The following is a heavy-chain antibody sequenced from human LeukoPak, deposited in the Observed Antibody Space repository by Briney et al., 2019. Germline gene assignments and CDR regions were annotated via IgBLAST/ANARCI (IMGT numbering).Heavy chain of an antibody. CDR1: GFTVSSNY. V-gene: IGHV3-7*01. D-gene: IGHD3-22*01. CDR3: ARERSITMIVVDYLIDY. Sequence: PGGSLRLSCAASGFTVSSNYMSWVRQAPGKGLEWVANIKQDGSEKYYVDSVKGRFTISRDNAKNSLYLQMNSLRAEDTAVYYCARERSITMIVVDYLIDYWGQGTLVTVSS. J-gene: IGHJ4*02. CDR2: IKQDGSEK.